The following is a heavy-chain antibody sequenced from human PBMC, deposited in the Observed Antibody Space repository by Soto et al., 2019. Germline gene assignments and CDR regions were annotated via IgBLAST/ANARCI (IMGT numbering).Heavy chain of an antibody. Sequence: PGGPLSLSCAASGFTFSSYGMHWVRQAPGKGLVWVSRINSDGSSTSYADSVKGRFTISRDNAKNTLYLQMNSLRAEDTAVYYCARVGPSGVHWGQGTLVTVSS. CDR3: ARVGPSGVH. CDR2: INSDGSST. V-gene: IGHV3-74*01. D-gene: IGHD6-25*01. CDR1: GFTFSSYG. J-gene: IGHJ4*02.